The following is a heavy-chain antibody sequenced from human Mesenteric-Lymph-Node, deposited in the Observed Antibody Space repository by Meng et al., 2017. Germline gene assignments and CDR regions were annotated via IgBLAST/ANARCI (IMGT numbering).Heavy chain of an antibody. V-gene: IGHV1-69*02. D-gene: IGHD2-21*01. CDR3: ATGGVVGGDSWYYFDH. CDR1: GGSFSTYT. CDR2: INSIYSVT. J-gene: IGHJ4*02. Sequence: SVKVSCKASGGSFSTYTFSWVRQAPGQGLEWMGRINSIYSVTNYAQKFQGRVTISADTSTSTAFMELRGLRSDDTAVYYCATGGVVGGDSWYYFDHWGQGTLVTVSS.